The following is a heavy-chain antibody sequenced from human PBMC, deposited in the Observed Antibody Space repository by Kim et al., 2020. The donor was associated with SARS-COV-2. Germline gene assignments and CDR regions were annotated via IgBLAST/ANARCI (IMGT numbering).Heavy chain of an antibody. CDR3: SRGRMSDWPFDH. CDR2: INPDSGNI. V-gene: IGHV1-3*01. Sequence: ASVKVSCKASGYTFTTYAMHWVRQAPGQRLEWMGWINPDSGNIKYSQQFQDRFTITRDTSASTAYMELSSLRSEDTAVYYCSRGRMSDWPFDHCGQGTLATVSS. J-gene: IGHJ4*02. CDR1: GYTFTTYA. D-gene: IGHD2-21*02.